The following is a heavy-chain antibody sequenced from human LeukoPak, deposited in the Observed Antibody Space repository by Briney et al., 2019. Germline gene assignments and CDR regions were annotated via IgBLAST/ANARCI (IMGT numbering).Heavy chain of an antibody. V-gene: IGHV4-59*12. Sequence: PSETLSLTYTVSGGSISSYSWSWIRQPPGKGLEWIGSMYYSGSTNYNPSLRSRVTMSADTSKNQFSLKLSSVTAADTAVYYCARGRRYSTSWSWFDPWGQGTLVTVSS. CDR3: ARGRRYSTSWSWFDP. CDR1: GGSISSYS. D-gene: IGHD6-13*01. CDR2: MYYSGST. J-gene: IGHJ5*02.